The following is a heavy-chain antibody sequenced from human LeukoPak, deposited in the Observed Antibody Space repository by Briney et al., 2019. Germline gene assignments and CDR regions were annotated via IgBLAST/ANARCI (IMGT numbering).Heavy chain of an antibody. CDR1: GGSISSSSYY. D-gene: IGHD1-1*01. J-gene: IGHJ4*02. CDR2: IYHSGST. CDR3: ARDRPRYNWNDVGDY. Sequence: SETLSLTCTVSGGSISSSSYYWGWIRQPPGKGLEWIGSIYHSGSTYYNPSLKSRVTISVDTSKNQFSLKLSSVTAADTAVYYCARDRPRYNWNDVGDYWGQGTLVTVSS. V-gene: IGHV4-39*07.